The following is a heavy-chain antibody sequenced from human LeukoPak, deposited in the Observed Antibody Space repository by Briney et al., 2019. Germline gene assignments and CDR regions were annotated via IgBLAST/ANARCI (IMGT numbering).Heavy chain of an antibody. D-gene: IGHD1-26*01. Sequence: ASVKVSCKASGYTFTSYGISWVRQAPGQGLEWMGWISAYNGNTNYAQKLQGRVTMTTDTSTSTAYMELRSLRSDDTAVYYCARERELLRSPAITGYAFDIWGQGTMVTVSS. CDR2: ISAYNGNT. CDR3: ARERELLRSPAITGYAFDI. V-gene: IGHV1-18*01. CDR1: GYTFTSYG. J-gene: IGHJ3*02.